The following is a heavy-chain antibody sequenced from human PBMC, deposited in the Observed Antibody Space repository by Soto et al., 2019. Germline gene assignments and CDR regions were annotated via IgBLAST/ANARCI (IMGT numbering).Heavy chain of an antibody. J-gene: IGHJ4*02. CDR1: GFPFSTYN. Sequence: GGALRLSCAAPGFPFSTYNMNWVPPAPGKGLEWVSSISSSSSYIYYADSVKGRFTISRDNAKNSLYLQMNSLRAEDTAVYYCARDRDIGAAGYHFDYWGQGTLVTVSS. D-gene: IGHD6-13*01. V-gene: IGHV3-21*01. CDR2: ISSSSSYI. CDR3: ARDRDIGAAGYHFDY.